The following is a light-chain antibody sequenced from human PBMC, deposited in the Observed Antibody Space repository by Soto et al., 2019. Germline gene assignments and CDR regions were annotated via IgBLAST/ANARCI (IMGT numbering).Light chain of an antibody. J-gene: IGKJ2*01. V-gene: IGKV1-33*01. CDR3: QQYDNLPYT. CDR2: DAS. Sequence: DIQMTQSPSSLSASVGDRVTITCQASQDISNYLNWYQQKPGKAPKLLIYDASNLETGVPSRFSESGSGKDFTFTISSLQPEDIATYYCQQYDNLPYTFGQGTKLEIK. CDR1: QDISNY.